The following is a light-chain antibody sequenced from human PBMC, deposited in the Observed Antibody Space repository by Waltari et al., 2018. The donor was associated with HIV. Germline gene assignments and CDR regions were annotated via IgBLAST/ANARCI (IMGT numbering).Light chain of an antibody. CDR3: FSYAGNNYLL. CDR2: EVS. J-gene: IGLJ2*01. V-gene: IGLV2-8*01. CDR1: SSDIGLYNF. Sequence: QSALTQSPSASGSPGQSVTISCAGTSSDIGLYNFVSWYQHHPGKAPKLMISEVSRRPSGVPDRFSGSKSGNPASLTVSGLQAEDEAAYYCFSYAGNNYLLFGGGTKLTVL.